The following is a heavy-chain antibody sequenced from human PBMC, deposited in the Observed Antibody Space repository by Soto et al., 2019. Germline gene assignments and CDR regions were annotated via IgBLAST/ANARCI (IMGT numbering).Heavy chain of an antibody. D-gene: IGHD3-16*01. V-gene: IGHV3-23*01. CDR3: ATKFWGSTGRPDLWYFDL. Sequence: EVQLLDSGGGLVQPGGSLRLSCAASGFTFSGASLTWVRQAPGKGLEWVSGISGGGDATFYADSVKGRCTISRDNSKNTLYLQMNTLRAEDPAVYYCATKFWGSTGRPDLWYFDLWGRGTLVTVS. J-gene: IGHJ2*01. CDR2: ISGGGDAT. CDR1: GFTFSGAS.